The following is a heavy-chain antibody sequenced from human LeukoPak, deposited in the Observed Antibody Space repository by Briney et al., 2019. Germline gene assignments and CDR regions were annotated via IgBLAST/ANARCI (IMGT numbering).Heavy chain of an antibody. J-gene: IGHJ4*02. CDR3: AREASWELLLDYFDY. V-gene: IGHV1-69*04. Sequence: ASVKVSCKASGYTFNSYALDWVRQAPGQGLEWMGRIIPILGIANYAQKFQGRVTITADKSTSTAYMELSSLRSEDTAVYYCAREASWELLLDYFDYWGQGTLVTVSS. CDR2: IIPILGIA. D-gene: IGHD1-26*01. CDR1: GYTFNSYA.